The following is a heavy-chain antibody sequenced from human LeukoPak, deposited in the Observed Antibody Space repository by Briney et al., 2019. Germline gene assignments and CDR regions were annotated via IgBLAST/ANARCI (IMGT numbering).Heavy chain of an antibody. J-gene: IGHJ4*02. CDR1: GGTFIIYA. D-gene: IGHD5-18*01. CDR2: IIPILGIA. V-gene: IGHV1-69*04. CDR3: ARDDGYSYGRPDY. Sequence: ASVTVSCKASGGTFIIYAISWVRQAPGQGREWMGRIIPILGIANYAQKFQGRVTITADKSTSTAYMELSSLRSEDTAVYYCARDDGYSYGRPDYWGQGTLVTVSS.